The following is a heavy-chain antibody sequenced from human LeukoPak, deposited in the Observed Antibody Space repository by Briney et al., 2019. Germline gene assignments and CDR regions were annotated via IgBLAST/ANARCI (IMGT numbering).Heavy chain of an antibody. V-gene: IGHV1-24*01. Sequence: ASVKVSCKVSGYTLTELSMHWVRQAPGKGLEWMGGFDPEDGETIYAQKFQGRVTMTEDTSTDTAYMELSSLRSEDTAVYYCATPPPYYDSSGYLCFDYWGQGTLVTVSS. CDR3: ATPPPYYDSSGYLCFDY. D-gene: IGHD3-22*01. CDR1: GYTLTELS. CDR2: FDPEDGET. J-gene: IGHJ4*02.